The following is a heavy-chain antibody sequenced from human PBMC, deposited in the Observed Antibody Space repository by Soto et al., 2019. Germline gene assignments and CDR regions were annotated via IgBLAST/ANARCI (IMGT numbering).Heavy chain of an antibody. J-gene: IGHJ4*02. D-gene: IGHD5-12*01. CDR3: RTWISSGY. Sequence: GGSLRLSCAASGFTFVNAWMTCIRQAPGKGLEYVGRIKTKADGGTADYAAPVKGRFTISRDDSKNTLYLQMDSLKTEDTGVYYCRTWISSGYWGQGTLVTVSS. CDR1: GFTFVNAW. V-gene: IGHV3-15*01. CDR2: IKTKADGGTA.